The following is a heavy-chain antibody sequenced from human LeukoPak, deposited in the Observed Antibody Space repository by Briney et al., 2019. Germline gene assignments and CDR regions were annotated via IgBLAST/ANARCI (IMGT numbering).Heavy chain of an antibody. CDR1: GGSFSGYY. J-gene: IGHJ4*02. D-gene: IGHD6-13*01. Sequence: SETLSLTCAVYGGSFSGYYWSWIRQPPGKGLEWIGSIYYSGSTYYNPSLKSRVTMSVDTPKNQFSLKLSSVTAADTAVYYCARQVYSSSWYLFDYWGQGTLVTVSS. V-gene: IGHV4-34*01. CDR2: IYYSGST. CDR3: ARQVYSSSWYLFDY.